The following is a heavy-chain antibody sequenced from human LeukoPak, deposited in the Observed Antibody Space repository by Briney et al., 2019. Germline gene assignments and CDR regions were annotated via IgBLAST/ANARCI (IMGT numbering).Heavy chain of an antibody. CDR3: AKEPDPVVPAGSFDY. J-gene: IGHJ4*02. CDR2: IRYDGSNK. V-gene: IGHV3-30*02. D-gene: IGHD2-2*01. Sequence: GGSLRLSCAASGFTFSSYGMHWVRQAPGKGLEWVAFIRYDGSNKYYADSVKGRFTISRDNSKNALYLQMNSLRAEDTAVYYCAKEPDPVVPAGSFDYWGQGTLVTVAS. CDR1: GFTFSSYG.